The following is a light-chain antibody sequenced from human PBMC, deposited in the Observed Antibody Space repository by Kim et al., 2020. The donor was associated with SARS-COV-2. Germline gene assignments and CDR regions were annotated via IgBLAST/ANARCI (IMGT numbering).Light chain of an antibody. V-gene: IGKV1-27*01. CDR1: QGINNY. CDR2: ATS. J-gene: IGKJ3*01. Sequence: ASVGDRVTITCRASQGINNYLAWYQQKPGKVPKLLIHATSTLQSGVPSRFSGSGSGTDFTLTISSLQPEDVATYYCQKYDSAVLTFGPGTKVDIK. CDR3: QKYDSAVLT.